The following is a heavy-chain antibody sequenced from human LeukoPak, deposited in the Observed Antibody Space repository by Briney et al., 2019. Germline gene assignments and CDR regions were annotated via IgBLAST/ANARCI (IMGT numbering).Heavy chain of an antibody. D-gene: IGHD3-3*01. CDR1: GYTFTGYY. CDR3: ARKEWSQANDY. Sequence: ASVKVSCKASGYTFTGYYIHWVRQAPGQGLEWMGWINPNSGGTNCAQKFQGRVTMTRDTSISTAYMVLSSLRSDDTAVYYCARKEWSQANDYWGQGTLVTVSS. CDR2: INPNSGGT. J-gene: IGHJ4*02. V-gene: IGHV1-2*02.